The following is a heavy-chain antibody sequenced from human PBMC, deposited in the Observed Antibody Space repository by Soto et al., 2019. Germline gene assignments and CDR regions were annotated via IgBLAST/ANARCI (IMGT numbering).Heavy chain of an antibody. CDR3: ANPHHRGRGDDVRSPATASLYHYGLGV. CDR1: RGTFNTSP. J-gene: IGHJ6*02. Sequence: QVPLAQPGAEVKKPGSSVRVSCQTSRGTFNTSPISWMRQAPGQGLEWLGDILPVFGMVNYAQQFQDRLNLTADEATSSVCMEVSRLAHEDTAVYFCANPHHRGRGDDVRSPATASLYHYGLGVWGQGTTVIVSS. V-gene: IGHV1-69*01. D-gene: IGHD2-21*02. CDR2: ILPVFGMV.